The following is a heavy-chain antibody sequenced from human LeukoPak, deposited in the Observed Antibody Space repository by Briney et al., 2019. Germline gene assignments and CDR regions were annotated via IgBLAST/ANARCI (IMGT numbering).Heavy chain of an antibody. CDR3: AKDPYGDYDFDY. CDR2: ISSSGSTI. Sequence: GSLRLSCAASGFTFSSYEMNWVRQAPGKGLEWVSYISSSGSTIYYADSVKGRFTISRDNSKNTLYLQMNSLRAEDTAVYYCAKDPYGDYDFDYWGQGTLVTVSS. V-gene: IGHV3-48*03. CDR1: GFTFSSYE. J-gene: IGHJ4*02. D-gene: IGHD4-17*01.